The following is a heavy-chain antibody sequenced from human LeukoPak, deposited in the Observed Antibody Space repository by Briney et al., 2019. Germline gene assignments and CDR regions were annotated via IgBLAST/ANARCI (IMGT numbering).Heavy chain of an antibody. CDR2: IYYSGST. CDR3: ARGGTPITMIVVESNWFDP. V-gene: IGHV4-30-4*02. J-gene: IGHJ5*02. Sequence: SGTLSLTCTVSGGSISSGDYYWSWIRQPPGKGLEWIGYIYYSGSTYYNPSLKSRVTISVDTSKNQFSMKLSSVTAADTAVYYCARGGTPITMIVVESNWFDPWGQGTRVTVSS. CDR1: GGSISSGDYY. D-gene: IGHD3-22*01.